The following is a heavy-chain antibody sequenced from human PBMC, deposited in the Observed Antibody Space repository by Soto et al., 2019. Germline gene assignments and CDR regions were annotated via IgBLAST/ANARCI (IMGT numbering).Heavy chain of an antibody. CDR1: GGTFSSYA. J-gene: IGHJ6*02. Sequence: SVKVSCKASGGTFSSYAISWVRQAPGQGLEWMGGIIPILGTANYAQKFQGRVTITADESTSTAYMELSSLRSEDTAVYYCARGRSSTGWSRYYYYGMDVWGQGTTVTVSS. CDR2: IIPILGTA. CDR3: ARGRSSTGWSRYYYYGMDV. D-gene: IGHD2-15*01. V-gene: IGHV1-69*13.